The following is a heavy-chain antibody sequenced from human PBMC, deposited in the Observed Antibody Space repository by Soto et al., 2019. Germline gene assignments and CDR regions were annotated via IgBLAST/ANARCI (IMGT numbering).Heavy chain of an antibody. V-gene: IGHV4-59*01. D-gene: IGHD6-19*01. CDR3: ARRAVAADNWFDP. Sequence: PSETLSLTCTVSGGSISSYYWSWIRQPPGKGLEWIGHIYYSGSTNYNPSLKSRVTISVDTSKNQFSLKLSSVTAADTAVYYCARRAVAADNWFDPWGQGTLVTVSS. CDR2: IYYSGST. J-gene: IGHJ5*02. CDR1: GGSISSYY.